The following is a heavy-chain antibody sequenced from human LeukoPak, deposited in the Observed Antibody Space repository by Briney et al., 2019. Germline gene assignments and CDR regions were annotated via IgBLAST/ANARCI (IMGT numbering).Heavy chain of an antibody. CDR1: GYTFTSYG. V-gene: IGHV1-18*04. CDR2: ISAYNGNT. J-gene: IGHJ5*02. Sequence: ASVKVSCKASGYTFTSYGISWVRRAPGQGLEWMGWISAYNGNTNYAQKLQGRVTMTTDTSTSTAYMELRSLRSDDTAVYYCARMAQGRYFDCSNWFDPWGQGTLVTVSS. CDR3: ARMAQGRYFDCSNWFDP. D-gene: IGHD3-9*01.